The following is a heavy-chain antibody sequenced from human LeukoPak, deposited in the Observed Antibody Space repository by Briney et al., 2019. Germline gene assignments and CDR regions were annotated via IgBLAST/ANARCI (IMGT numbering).Heavy chain of an antibody. V-gene: IGHV4-59*12. Sequence: PSETLSLTCTVSGGSISSYYWSWIRQPPGKGLEWIGYIYYSGSTNYNPSLKSRVTISVDTSKNQFSLKLSSVTAADTAVYYCAREAVTRYYYYGMDVWGQGTTVTVSS. CDR2: IYYSGST. CDR1: GGSISSYY. D-gene: IGHD4-11*01. J-gene: IGHJ6*02. CDR3: AREAVTRYYYYGMDV.